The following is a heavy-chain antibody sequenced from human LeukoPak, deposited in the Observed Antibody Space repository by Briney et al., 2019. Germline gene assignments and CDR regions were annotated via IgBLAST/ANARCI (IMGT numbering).Heavy chain of an antibody. D-gene: IGHD2-2*02. CDR1: GYSISSGYY. J-gene: IGHJ6*02. V-gene: IGHV4-38-2*01. Sequence: SETLSLTCAVSGYSISSGYYWGWIRQPPGKGLEWIGSIYHSGSTYYNPSLKSRVTISVDTSKNQFSLKLSSVTAADTAVYYCARVWVYCSSTSCYIDPLYGMDVWGQGTTVTVSS. CDR2: IYHSGST. CDR3: ARVWVYCSSTSCYIDPLYGMDV.